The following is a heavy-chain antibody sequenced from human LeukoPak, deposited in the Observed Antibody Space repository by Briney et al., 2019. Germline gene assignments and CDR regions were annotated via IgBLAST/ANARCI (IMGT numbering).Heavy chain of an antibody. J-gene: IGHJ6*04. CDR2: INAGNGNT. D-gene: IGHD3-10*01. CDR1: GYTFTSYA. V-gene: IGHV1-3*01. Sequence: ASVKVSCKASGYTFTSYAMHWVRQAPGQRPEWMGWINAGNGNTKYSQKFQGRVTITRDTSASTAYMELSSLRSEDTAVYYCARDGVLLWFGELRDYYYYGMDVWGKGTTVTVSS. CDR3: ARDGVLLWFGELRDYYYYGMDV.